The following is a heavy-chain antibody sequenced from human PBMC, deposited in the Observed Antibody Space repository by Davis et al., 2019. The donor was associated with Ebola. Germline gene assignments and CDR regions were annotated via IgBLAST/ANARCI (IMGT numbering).Heavy chain of an antibody. V-gene: IGHV3-30-3*01. CDR2: ISYDQSTK. CDR3: ARGHRVPSSSWSDY. CDR1: GFSFSRYA. Sequence: PGGSLRLSCAASGFSFSRYAMHWVRQAPGKGLEWVAAISYDQSTKYYADPVKGRFTISRDNSKNMLYLQMNSLRAEDTAVYYCARGHRVPSSSWSDYWGQGTLVTVSS. D-gene: IGHD6-13*01. J-gene: IGHJ4*02.